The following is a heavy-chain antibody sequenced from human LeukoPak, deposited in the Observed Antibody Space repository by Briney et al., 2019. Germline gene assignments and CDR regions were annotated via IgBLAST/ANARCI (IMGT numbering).Heavy chain of an antibody. CDR3: ARGAVVYYYGMDV. CDR2: IIPILGIA. D-gene: IGHD6-19*01. Sequence: GASVKVSCKASGYTFTSYGISWVRQAPGQGLEWMGRIIPILGIANYAQKFQGRVTITADKSTSTAYMELSSLRSEDTAVYYCARGAVVYYYGMDVWGQGTTVTVSS. CDR1: GYTFTSYG. J-gene: IGHJ6*02. V-gene: IGHV1-69*04.